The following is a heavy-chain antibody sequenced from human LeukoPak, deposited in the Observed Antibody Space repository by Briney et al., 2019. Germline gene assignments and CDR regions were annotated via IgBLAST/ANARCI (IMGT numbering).Heavy chain of an antibody. Sequence: PSETLSLTCTVSGGSISSYYWSWIRQPPGKGLEWIGYIYYSGSTNYNPSLKSRVTISVDTSKNQFSLKLSSVTAADTAVYYCARHDYYDSRDLDFWYFDLWGRGTLVTVSS. CDR1: GGSISSYY. V-gene: IGHV4-59*08. D-gene: IGHD3-22*01. J-gene: IGHJ2*01. CDR2: IYYSGST. CDR3: ARHDYYDSRDLDFWYFDL.